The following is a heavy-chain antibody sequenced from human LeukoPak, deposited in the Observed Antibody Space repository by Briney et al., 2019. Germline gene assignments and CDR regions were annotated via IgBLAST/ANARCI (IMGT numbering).Heavy chain of an antibody. J-gene: IGHJ4*02. CDR2: INHSGST. V-gene: IGHV4-34*01. D-gene: IGHD6-13*01. CDR1: GGSFSGYY. Sequence: PTETLSLTCAVYGGSFSGYYWSWIRQPPGKGLEWIGEINHSGSTNYNPSLKSRVTISVDTSKNQFSLKLSSVTAADTAVYYCARGRLLVNFGYSSSWYVFGYWGQGTLVTVSS. CDR3: ARGRLLVNFGYSSSWYVFGY.